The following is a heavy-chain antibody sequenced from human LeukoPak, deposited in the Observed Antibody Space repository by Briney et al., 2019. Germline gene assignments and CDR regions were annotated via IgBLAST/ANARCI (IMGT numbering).Heavy chain of an antibody. J-gene: IGHJ6*02. D-gene: IGHD6-19*01. CDR3: ARDQWLAYYYHGMDV. V-gene: IGHV3-48*01. Sequence: GGSLRLSCAASGFTFSDYAMTWVRQTPGKGLEWVSYITNNGSTIYYADSVKGRFTISRDKAENSLYLQMNSLRAEDTAIYYCARDQWLAYYYHGMDVWGQGTTVTVSS. CDR1: GFTFSDYA. CDR2: ITNNGSTI.